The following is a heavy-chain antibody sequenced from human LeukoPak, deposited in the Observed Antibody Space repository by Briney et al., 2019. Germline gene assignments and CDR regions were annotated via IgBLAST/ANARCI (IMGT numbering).Heavy chain of an antibody. D-gene: IGHD6-13*01. V-gene: IGHV3-53*01. J-gene: IGHJ4*02. CDR2: IYSGGDT. Sequence: GGSLRLSCAASGFTVSSNFMTWVREAPGKGLEWVSIIYSGGDTYYADSVKGRFTISRDNSKNTLYLQMNSLRAEDTAVYYCARDVGGIFDSWGQGTLVTVSS. CDR1: GFTVSSNF. CDR3: ARDVGGIFDS.